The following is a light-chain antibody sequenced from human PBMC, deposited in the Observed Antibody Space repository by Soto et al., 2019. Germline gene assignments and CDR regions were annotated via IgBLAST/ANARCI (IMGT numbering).Light chain of an antibody. CDR3: QQYSSPWT. CDR1: QSISWW. Sequence: DLQMTQSPSTLSASVGDRVTITCRASQSISWWLAWYQQKPGKAPKLLIYKASTLDSGVPSRFSGSGSGTEFTLTISSLQPDDIGTYFCQQYSSPWTFGQGTKVEIK. CDR2: KAS. J-gene: IGKJ1*01. V-gene: IGKV1-5*03.